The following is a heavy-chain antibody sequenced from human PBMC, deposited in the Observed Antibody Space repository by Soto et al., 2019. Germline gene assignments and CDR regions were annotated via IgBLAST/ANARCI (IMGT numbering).Heavy chain of an antibody. Sequence: SETLSLTCAVSGDSVTSVNYFWIWIRQPPGGGLEWIGYICNSGISKYNPSLKSRVAMSEDTSKNQFSLKLHSVTAADTAVYFCARGEGNYYYAYRFDYWGQGALVTVSS. D-gene: IGHD3-22*01. CDR2: ICNSGIS. CDR3: ARGEGNYYYAYRFDY. CDR1: GDSVTSVNYF. V-gene: IGHV4-61*01. J-gene: IGHJ4*02.